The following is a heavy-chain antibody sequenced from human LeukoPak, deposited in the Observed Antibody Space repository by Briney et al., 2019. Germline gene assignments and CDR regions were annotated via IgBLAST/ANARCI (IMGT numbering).Heavy chain of an antibody. J-gene: IGHJ4*02. CDR2: ISYDGSNK. Sequence: GGSLRLSCAASGFTFSYFGRRWVRQAPGKGLEWVAVISYDGSNKYYADSVKGRFTISRDNSKNTLYLQMNSLRTEDTAVYYCAKGIVSTSAGGFYYWGQGTLVTVSS. CDR3: AKGIVSTSAGGFYY. D-gene: IGHD2-2*01. V-gene: IGHV3-30*18. CDR1: GFTFSYFG.